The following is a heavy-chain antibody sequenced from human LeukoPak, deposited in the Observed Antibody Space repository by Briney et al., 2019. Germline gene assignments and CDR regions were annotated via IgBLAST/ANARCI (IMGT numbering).Heavy chain of an antibody. J-gene: IGHJ3*02. CDR1: GFTLSSYE. V-gene: IGHV3-48*03. D-gene: IGHD3-22*01. CDR3: ASYYYDSSGYWVHAFDI. CDR2: ISSSGRTT. Sequence: GGSLRLSCAVSGFTLSSYEMNWVRQAPGKGLEWVSYISSSGRTTYNADSVKGRFAISRDNAKNSLYLQMNSLRAEDTAVYYCASYYYDSSGYWVHAFDIWGQGTMVTVSS.